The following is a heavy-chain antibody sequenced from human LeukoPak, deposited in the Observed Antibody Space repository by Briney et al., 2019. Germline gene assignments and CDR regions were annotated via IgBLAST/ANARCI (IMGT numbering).Heavy chain of an antibody. Sequence: ASVNVSSMPSAYTFTSYEINWVRQATGQGLEWLGGMNPNSGNTGYAQKFQGRVTITRNTSITTAYMELSSLRSEETAVYYCARQFSWGAFDIWGQGTMVTVSS. D-gene: IGHD7-27*01. J-gene: IGHJ3*02. V-gene: IGHV1-8*01. CDR3: ARQFSWGAFDI. CDR1: AYTFTSYE. CDR2: MNPNSGNT.